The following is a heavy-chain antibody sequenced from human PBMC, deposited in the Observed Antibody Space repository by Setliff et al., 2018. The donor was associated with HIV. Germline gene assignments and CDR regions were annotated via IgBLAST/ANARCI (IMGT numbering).Heavy chain of an antibody. Sequence: KASETLSLTCNVSGNFISRDIYFWSWIRQPAGKGLEWLGHIYASGVTKDNPSLKSRVTISVDTSKSQFSLKLSSLTAADTAVYYCAGFWSGYFPYWGQGTLVTVSS. CDR3: AGFWSGYFPY. V-gene: IGHV4-61*09. CDR1: GNFISRDIYF. CDR2: IYASGVT. D-gene: IGHD3-3*01. J-gene: IGHJ4*02.